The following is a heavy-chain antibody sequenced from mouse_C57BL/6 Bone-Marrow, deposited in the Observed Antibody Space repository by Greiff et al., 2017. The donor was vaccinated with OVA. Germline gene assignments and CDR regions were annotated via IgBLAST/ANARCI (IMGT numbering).Heavy chain of an antibody. V-gene: IGHV2-2*01. Sequence: VQLQQSGPGLVQPSQSLSITCTVSGFSLTSYGVHWVRQSPGKGLEWLGVIWSGGRTAYNAAFISRLSISKDNSKSQVFFKMNSLQADDTAIYYCARKGFYGSSPYYYAMDYWGQGTSVTVSS. D-gene: IGHD1-1*01. CDR1: GFSLTSYG. CDR3: ARKGFYGSSPYYYAMDY. J-gene: IGHJ4*01. CDR2: IWSGGRT.